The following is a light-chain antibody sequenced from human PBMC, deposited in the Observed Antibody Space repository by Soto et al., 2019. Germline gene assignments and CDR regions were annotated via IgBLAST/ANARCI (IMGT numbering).Light chain of an antibody. CDR3: ASWDDSRKGVV. CDR1: SSNIGSNT. Sequence: QSVLTQPPSASGTPGQRVTISCSGSSSNIGSNTVTWYQHLPGTAPKLLIYSNDQRPSEVPDRFSGSKSGTSASLAISGLQSEDEADYYCASWDDSRKGVVFGGGTQLTVL. V-gene: IGLV1-44*01. CDR2: SND. J-gene: IGLJ2*01.